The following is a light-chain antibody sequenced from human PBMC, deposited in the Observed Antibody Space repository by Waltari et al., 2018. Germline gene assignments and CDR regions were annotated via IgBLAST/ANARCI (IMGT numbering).Light chain of an antibody. CDR3: QQGSTFPPT. J-gene: IGKJ1*01. CDR1: QDFSSA. V-gene: IGKV1-12*01. Sequence: EIQMTQSPSPVSASVGDRFTITGRAGQDFSSALAWYQQKPGQAPNLLIYAVSSLQSGVPSRFSGSGSGTDFTLTISSLQPEDLATYYCQQGSTFPPTFGQGTKVEIK. CDR2: AVS.